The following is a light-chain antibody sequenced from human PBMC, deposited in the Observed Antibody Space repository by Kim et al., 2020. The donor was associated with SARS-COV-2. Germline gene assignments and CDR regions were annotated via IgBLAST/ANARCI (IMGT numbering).Light chain of an antibody. J-gene: IGLJ3*02. V-gene: IGLV3-1*01. CDR3: QAWDSSTAV. Sequence: GSPGQTASITCSGDKLGDKYACWYQQKPGQPPVLGIYKDSKRTSGIPERFSGANSGNTATLTISGTQAMDEADYYCQAWDSSTAVFGGGTKLTVL. CDR1: KLGDKY. CDR2: KDS.